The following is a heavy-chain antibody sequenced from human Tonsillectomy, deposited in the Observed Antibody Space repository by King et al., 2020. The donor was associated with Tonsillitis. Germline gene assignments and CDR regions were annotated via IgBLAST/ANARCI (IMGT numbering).Heavy chain of an antibody. Sequence: VTLKESGPALVKPTQTLTLTCTFSGFSLSTDEMRVSWVRQPPGKALDWLARIDWDDEKFYSTSLKTRLTISRDTSKNQVVLRMTNMDPGDTATYYCTRSQAGSNWFDPWGRGTLVTVSS. CDR3: TRSQAGSNWFDP. CDR1: GFSLSTDEMR. V-gene: IGHV2-70*04. J-gene: IGHJ5*02. CDR2: IDWDDEK.